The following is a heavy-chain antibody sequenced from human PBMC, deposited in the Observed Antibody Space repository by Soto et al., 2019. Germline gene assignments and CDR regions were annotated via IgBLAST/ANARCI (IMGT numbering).Heavy chain of an antibody. Sequence: WSLRLSCVASGFSFSSYDMSWVRQAPGKGLEWVSTISSNSAYIYYTDALRGRFTISRDNAKNSLHLQMNSLRAEDTAVYYCTRDASRDSSARGWFDPWGPGTMVTVSS. CDR2: ISSNSAYI. D-gene: IGHD6-13*01. J-gene: IGHJ5*02. CDR1: GFSFSSYD. CDR3: TRDASRDSSARGWFDP. V-gene: IGHV3-21*01.